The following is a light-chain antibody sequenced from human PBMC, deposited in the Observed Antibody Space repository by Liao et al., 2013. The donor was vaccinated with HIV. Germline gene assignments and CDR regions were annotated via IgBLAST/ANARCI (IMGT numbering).Light chain of an antibody. Sequence: SSELTQPPSVSVSPGQTASITCSGHKLGDKYACWYQQKTGQSPVLVIYQDSKRPSGIPERFSGSNSGNTATLTISGTQAMDEADYYCQAWDSSTGGYVFGTGTKVTVL. V-gene: IGLV3-1*01. CDR2: QDS. J-gene: IGLJ1*01. CDR3: QAWDSSTGGYV. CDR1: KLGDKY.